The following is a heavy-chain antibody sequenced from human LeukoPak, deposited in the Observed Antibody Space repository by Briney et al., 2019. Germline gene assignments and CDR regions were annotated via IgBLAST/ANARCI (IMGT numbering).Heavy chain of an antibody. D-gene: IGHD2-2*01. V-gene: IGHV4-34*01. CDR2: INHSGST. CDR1: GGSFSGYY. Sequence: KPSETLSLTCAVYGGSFSGYYWSWIRQPPGKGLEWIGEINHSGSTNYNPSLKSRVTISVDTSKNQFSLKLSSVTAADTAVYYCARGEGGGSTSCYGTHPAHQKGCAYYLDYWGQGTLVTVSS. J-gene: IGHJ4*02. CDR3: ARGEGGGSTSCYGTHPAHQKGCAYYLDY.